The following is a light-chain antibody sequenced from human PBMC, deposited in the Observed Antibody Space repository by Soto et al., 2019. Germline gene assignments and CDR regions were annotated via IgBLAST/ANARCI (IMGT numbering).Light chain of an antibody. Sequence: EIVLTQSPGTLSLSPGERATLSCRASQSVASSFLAWYQQGPGQSPRLLIYGASSRATGIPDRFRGSGSETDFTLTISRLEPEDFAVYYCQQYGSSPLTFGGGTKVEI. CDR3: QQYGSSPLT. J-gene: IGKJ4*01. CDR2: GAS. V-gene: IGKV3-20*01. CDR1: QSVASSF.